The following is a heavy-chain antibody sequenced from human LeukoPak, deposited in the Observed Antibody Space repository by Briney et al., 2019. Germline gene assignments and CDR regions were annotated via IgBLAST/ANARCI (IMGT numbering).Heavy chain of an antibody. CDR3: ARQVEVRRYGSGNYYLPGPFDY. V-gene: IGHV4-39*01. Sequence: TPSETLSLTCTVSGGSISSSSYCWGWIRQPPGKGLEWIGSIYYSGSTYYNSSLKSRVTISVDTSKNQFSLKLSSVTAADTAVYYCARQVEVRRYGSGNYYLPGPFDYWGQGTLVTVSS. J-gene: IGHJ4*02. D-gene: IGHD3-10*01. CDR2: IYYSGST. CDR1: GGSISSSSYC.